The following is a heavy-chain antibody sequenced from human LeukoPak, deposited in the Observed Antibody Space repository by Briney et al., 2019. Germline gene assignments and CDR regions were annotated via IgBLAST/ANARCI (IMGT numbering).Heavy chain of an antibody. CDR3: ARDRREQWLVLGYYFDY. CDR1: GGTFSSYA. V-gene: IGHV1-69*13. J-gene: IGHJ4*02. CDR2: IIPIFGTA. Sequence: SVKVSCKASGGTFSSYAISWVRQAPGQGLEWMGGIIPIFGTANYAQKFQGRVTITADESTSTAYMELSSLRSEDTAVYYCARDRREQWLVLGYYFDYWGQGTLVTVSS. D-gene: IGHD6-19*01.